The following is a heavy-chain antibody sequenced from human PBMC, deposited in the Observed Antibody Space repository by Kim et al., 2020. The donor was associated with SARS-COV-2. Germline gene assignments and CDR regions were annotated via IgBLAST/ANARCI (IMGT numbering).Heavy chain of an antibody. J-gene: IGHJ6*02. D-gene: IGHD3-10*01. CDR2: INPSGGST. Sequence: ASVKVSCKTSGYTFTSYYMYWVRQAPGQGLEWMGIINPSGGSTSYVEKFQGRVTMTRDTSTSTFYMELSSLRSEDTAVYYCARGVYGSGSEGGFGMDVWGQGTTVTVSS. CDR1: GYTFTSYY. CDR3: ARGVYGSGSEGGFGMDV. V-gene: IGHV1-46*01.